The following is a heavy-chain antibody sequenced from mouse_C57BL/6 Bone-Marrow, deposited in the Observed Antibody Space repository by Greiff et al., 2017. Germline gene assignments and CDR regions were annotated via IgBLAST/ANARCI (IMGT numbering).Heavy chain of an antibody. D-gene: IGHD1-1*01. CDR3: ACSPWFAF. Sequence: VQLQESGAELARPGASVKLSCKASGYTFTSYGISWVKQRTGQGLEWIGEIYPRSGNTYYNEKFKGKATLTADKSSSTAYMELRSLTSEDTAIYYCACSPWFAFWGQGTLVTVSA. J-gene: IGHJ3*01. CDR1: GYTFTSYG. V-gene: IGHV1-81*01. CDR2: IYPRSGNT.